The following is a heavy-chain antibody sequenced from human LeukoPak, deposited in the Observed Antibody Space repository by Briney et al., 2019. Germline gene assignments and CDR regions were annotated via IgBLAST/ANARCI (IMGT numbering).Heavy chain of an antibody. CDR2: FDPEDGET. D-gene: IGHD2-21*02. Sequence: ASVKVSCKVSGYTLTELSMHWVRQAPGKGLEWMGGFDPEDGETIYAQKFQGRVTMTEDTSTDTAYMELSSLRSEDTAVYYCARDWEYCGGDCYSARFDYWGQGTLVTVSS. J-gene: IGHJ4*02. CDR1: GYTLTELS. V-gene: IGHV1-24*01. CDR3: ARDWEYCGGDCYSARFDY.